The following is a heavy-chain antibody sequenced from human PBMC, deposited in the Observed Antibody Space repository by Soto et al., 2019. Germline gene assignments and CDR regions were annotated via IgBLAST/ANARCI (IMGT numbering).Heavy chain of an antibody. CDR3: AKKGGGTLGMDV. D-gene: IGHD3-16*01. Sequence: MSLRLSCAASGFTFSSYGMHWVRQAPGKGLGWVAVISYDGSNKYYADPVKGRFTISXXXXXXTXYXQXXSLRAXDTAVYYCAKKGGGTLGMDVWGQGTTVTVS. CDR2: ISYDGSNK. J-gene: IGHJ6*02. CDR1: GFTFSSYG. V-gene: IGHV3-30*18.